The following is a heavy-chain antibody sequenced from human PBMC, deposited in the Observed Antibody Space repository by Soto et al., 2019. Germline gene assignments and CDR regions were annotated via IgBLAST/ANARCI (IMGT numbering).Heavy chain of an antibody. CDR1: GGSISSGGYY. V-gene: IGHV4-31*03. CDR3: ARVDDSSANWFDP. J-gene: IGHJ5*02. CDR2: IYYSGST. D-gene: IGHD3-22*01. Sequence: SETLSLTCTVSGGSISSGGYYWSWIRQHLGKGLEWIGYIYYSGSTYYNPSLKSRVTISVDTSKNQFSLKLSSVTAADTAVYYCARVDDSSANWFDPWGQGTLVTVSS.